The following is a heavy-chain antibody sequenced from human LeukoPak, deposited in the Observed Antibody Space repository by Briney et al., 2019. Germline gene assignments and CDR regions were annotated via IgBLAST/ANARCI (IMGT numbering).Heavy chain of an antibody. CDR1: GFTFSGYA. D-gene: IGHD3-10*01. CDR2: LSGSGGST. V-gene: IGHV3-23*01. J-gene: IGHJ6*02. CDR3: TTDRVIYYGMDV. Sequence: GGSLRLSCAASGFTFSGYAMSWARQAPGKGLEWVSSLSGSGGSTDYADPVKGRFTISRDNSKNTMYLQMNSLRDEDTAVYYCTTDRVIYYGMDVWGQGTTVTVSS.